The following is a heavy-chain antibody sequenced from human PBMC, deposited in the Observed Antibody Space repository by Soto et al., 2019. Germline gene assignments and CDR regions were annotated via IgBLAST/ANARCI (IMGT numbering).Heavy chain of an antibody. V-gene: IGHV4-61*01. D-gene: IGHD1-26*01. CDR2: ISYSGKN. J-gene: IGHJ4*02. Sequence: ETLSLTCSVSGGSVNSGSHYWTWIRQPPGKTLEWIGHISYSGKNDFNPSLRSRVTLSRDTSKNQFSLRLTSVTAADTAVYYCARDLGGKTLSFYYFDNWGQGALVTVSS. CDR1: GGSVNSGSHY. CDR3: ARDLGGKTLSFYYFDN.